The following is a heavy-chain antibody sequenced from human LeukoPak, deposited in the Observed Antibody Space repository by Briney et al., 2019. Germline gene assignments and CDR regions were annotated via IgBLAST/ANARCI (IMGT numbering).Heavy chain of an antibody. CDR3: ANSAYCGGDCYLGVFDY. Sequence: GGSLRLSCAASGFTFSNYGMHWVRQAPGKGLEWVALISYDGSNKYYADSVKGRFTISRDNSKNTLYVQMSSLRAEDTAVYYCANSAYCGGDCYLGVFDYWGQGTLVTVSS. D-gene: IGHD2-21*02. CDR2: ISYDGSNK. V-gene: IGHV3-30*18. J-gene: IGHJ4*02. CDR1: GFTFSNYG.